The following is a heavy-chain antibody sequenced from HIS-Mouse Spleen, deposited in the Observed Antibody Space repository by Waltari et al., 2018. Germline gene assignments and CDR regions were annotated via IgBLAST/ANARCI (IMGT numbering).Heavy chain of an antibody. CDR1: GYTFTGYY. CDR3: ARGTGTDAFDI. V-gene: IGHV1-2*02. J-gene: IGHJ3*02. CDR2: INPNSGGT. D-gene: IGHD1-1*01. Sequence: QVQLVQSGAEVKKPGASVKVSCKASGYTFTGYYMYWRRQAPGQGLEWMGWINPNSGGTNYAKKFQGRVTMTRDTSISTAYMELSRLRSDDTAVYYCARGTGTDAFDIWGQGTMVTVSS.